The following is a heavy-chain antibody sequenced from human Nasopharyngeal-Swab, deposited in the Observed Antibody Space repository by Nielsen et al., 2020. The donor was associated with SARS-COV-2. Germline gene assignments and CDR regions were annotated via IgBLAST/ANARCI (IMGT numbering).Heavy chain of an antibody. D-gene: IGHD3-22*01. Sequence: GESLKISCAASGFTFSSYSLNWVRQAPGKGLEWVSSISISSSYIYYADSVKGRFTISRDNAKNSLYLQMNSLRAEDTAVYYCATNDDSSGYYRGDYWSQGTLVTVSS. CDR3: ATNDDSSGYYRGDY. CDR1: GFTFSSYS. V-gene: IGHV3-21*01. CDR2: ISISSSYI. J-gene: IGHJ4*02.